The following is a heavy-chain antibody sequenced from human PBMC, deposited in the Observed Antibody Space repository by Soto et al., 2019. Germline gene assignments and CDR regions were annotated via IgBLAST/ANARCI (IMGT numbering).Heavy chain of an antibody. CDR1: GFTFSSYA. V-gene: IGHV3-23*01. J-gene: IGHJ5*02. D-gene: IGHD4-17*01. Sequence: EVQLLESGGGLVQPGGSLRLSCAASGFTFSSYAMSWVRQAPGKGLEWVAAISGRGGSTYYADSVKGRFTISRDNSKNTLYLQMHSLRAEDTAVYYCAKDPGAGDYGGCRWFDPCGQGTLVTVSS. CDR3: AKDPGAGDYGGCRWFDP. CDR2: ISGRGGST.